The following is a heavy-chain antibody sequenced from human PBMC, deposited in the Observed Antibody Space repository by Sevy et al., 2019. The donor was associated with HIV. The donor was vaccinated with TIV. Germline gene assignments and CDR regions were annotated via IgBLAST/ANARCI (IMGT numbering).Heavy chain of an antibody. J-gene: IGHJ5*02. CDR2: IGGGDT. D-gene: IGHD2-21*01. Sequence: GGSLRLSCATSGFTFNIYAMSWVRQAPGKGLEWVSTIGGGDTYYADSVKGRVTISRDDSKSAGYLQMNSLRADDTAVYYCAKDGVSRNKLWDWFDPWGQGTLVTVSS. CDR1: GFTFNIYA. CDR3: AKDGVSRNKLWDWFDP. V-gene: IGHV3-23*01.